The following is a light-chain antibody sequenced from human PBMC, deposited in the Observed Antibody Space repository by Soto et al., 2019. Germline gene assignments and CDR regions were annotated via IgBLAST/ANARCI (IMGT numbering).Light chain of an antibody. CDR1: SSNIGTNA. Sequence: VLTQPPSASGTPGQRVTISCSGGSSNIGTNAVNCYQQLPGTAPKLLIYNNNQRPLGVPDRFSGSKSGTSASLAISGLQSEDEADYYCAAWDDSLNGYVFGTGTKVTVL. V-gene: IGLV1-44*01. CDR3: AAWDDSLNGYV. CDR2: NNN. J-gene: IGLJ1*01.